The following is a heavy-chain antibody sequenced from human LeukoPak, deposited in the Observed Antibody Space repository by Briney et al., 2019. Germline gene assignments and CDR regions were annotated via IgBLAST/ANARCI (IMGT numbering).Heavy chain of an antibody. V-gene: IGHV3-23*01. CDR2: ISGSGGST. J-gene: IGHJ4*02. CDR1: GFTFSSYG. D-gene: IGHD6-13*01. CDR3: AKDPEQQLVYTTRFDY. Sequence: GGSLRLSCAASGFTFSSYGMSRVRQAPGKGLEWVSAISGSGGSTYYADSVKGRFTISRDNSKNTLYLQMNRLRAEDTAVYFCAKDPEQQLVYTTRFDYWGQGTLVTVSS.